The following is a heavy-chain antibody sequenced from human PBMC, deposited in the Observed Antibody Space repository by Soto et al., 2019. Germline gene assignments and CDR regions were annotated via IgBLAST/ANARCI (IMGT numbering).Heavy chain of an antibody. V-gene: IGHV2-5*02. CDR3: TDNPPGGHFDD. Sequence: QITLKESGPTLVKPTQTLTLTCTFSGFSLSTSGVGVGWIRQPPGKAREWLALIYWDDDKRYSASLKTRLTITKDTSKNQVVLTMTNMYPVDTGTYYCTDNPPGGHFDDWGQGTLVNVSS. CDR1: GFSLSTSGVG. CDR2: IYWDDDK. D-gene: IGHD2-15*01. J-gene: IGHJ4*02.